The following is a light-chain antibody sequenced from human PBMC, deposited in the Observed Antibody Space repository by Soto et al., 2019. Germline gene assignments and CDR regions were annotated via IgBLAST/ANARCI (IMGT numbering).Light chain of an antibody. J-gene: IGLJ2*01. CDR1: SSDVGAYNY. V-gene: IGLV2-14*01. CDR2: DVS. CDR3: SSFSSSSTLV. Sequence: QSVLTQPASVSGSPGQSVTISCTGTSSDVGAYNYVSWYQQLPGKAPRLMIFDVSNRPSGVSNRFSGSKSGNTASLTISGLQAEDEADYYCSSFSSSSTLVFGGGTKVTVL.